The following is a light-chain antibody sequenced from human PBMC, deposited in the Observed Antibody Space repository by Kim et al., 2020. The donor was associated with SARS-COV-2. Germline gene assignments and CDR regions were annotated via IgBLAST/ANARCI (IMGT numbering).Light chain of an antibody. CDR3: QQYGSSPPWT. V-gene: IGKV3-20*01. J-gene: IGKJ1*01. CDR1: QCVGRIY. Sequence: PRESATLSCSASQCVGRIYLAWYQHKPGHAPRHLIYGASSRATGIPDRFSGSGSGTDFTLTISTLEPEDFAVYYCQQYGSSPPWTFGQGTKVDIK. CDR2: GAS.